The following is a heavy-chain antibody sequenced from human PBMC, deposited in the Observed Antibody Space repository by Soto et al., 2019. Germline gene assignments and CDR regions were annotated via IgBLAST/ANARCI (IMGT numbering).Heavy chain of an antibody. CDR1: GFTFSSYS. V-gene: IGHV3-48*02. D-gene: IGHD3-10*01. J-gene: IGHJ6*02. CDR2: ISSSSSTI. CDR3: ARARGSEPYYYYGMDV. Sequence: GSLRLSCAASGFTFSSYSMNWVRQAPGKGLEWVSYISSSSSTIYYADSVKGRFTISRDNAKNSLYLQMNSLRDEDTAVYYCARARGSEPYYYYGMDVWGQGTTVTVS.